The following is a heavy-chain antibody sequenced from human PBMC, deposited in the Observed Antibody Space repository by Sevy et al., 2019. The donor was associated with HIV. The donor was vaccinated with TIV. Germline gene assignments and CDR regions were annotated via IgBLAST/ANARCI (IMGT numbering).Heavy chain of an antibody. V-gene: IGHV4-59*08. CDR2: VYYTGGT. CDR1: GGSINSDH. CDR3: ARRNDFDI. J-gene: IGHJ3*02. Sequence: SETLSLTCTVSGGSINSDHWNWIRQLPGKGLEWIGYVYYTGGTNYNPSLKNRVTISVDRTKNQFSLKLTSVTAADTAVYYCARRNDFDIWGQGTMVTVSS.